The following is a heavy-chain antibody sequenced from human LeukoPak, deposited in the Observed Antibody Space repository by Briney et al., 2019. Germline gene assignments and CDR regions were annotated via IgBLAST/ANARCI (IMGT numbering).Heavy chain of an antibody. CDR3: ARGKYSSSWYPRTSSYFDY. CDR2: INHSGST. Sequence: SETLSLTCAVYGGSFSGYYWSWIRQPPGKGLEWIGEINHSGSTNYNPSLKSRVTISVDMSKNQFSLKLSSVTAADTAVYYCARGKYSSSWYPRTSSYFDYWGQGTLVTVSS. V-gene: IGHV4-34*01. D-gene: IGHD6-13*01. CDR1: GGSFSGYY. J-gene: IGHJ4*02.